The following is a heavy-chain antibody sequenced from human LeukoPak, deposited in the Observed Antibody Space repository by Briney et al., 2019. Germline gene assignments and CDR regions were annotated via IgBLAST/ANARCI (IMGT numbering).Heavy chain of an antibody. D-gene: IGHD2-2*01. V-gene: IGHV1-69*04. CDR3: AREKIVVVPAANYFDY. CDR2: IIPILGIA. J-gene: IGHJ4*02. CDR1: GGTFSSYA. Sequence: SMKVPCKASGGTFSSYAISWVRQAPGQGLEWMGRIIPILGIANYAQKFQGRVTITADKSTSTAYMELSSLRSEDTAVYYCAREKIVVVPAANYFDYWGQGTLVTVSS.